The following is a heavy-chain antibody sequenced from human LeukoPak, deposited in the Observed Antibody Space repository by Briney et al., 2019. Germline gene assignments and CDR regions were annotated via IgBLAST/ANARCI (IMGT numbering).Heavy chain of an antibody. J-gene: IGHJ4*02. CDR2: FHSSGST. V-gene: IGHV4-59*01. CDR1: GGSISGYY. CDR3: ARGSSDGCSSHCCSFDC. Sequence: SETLSLTCAVSGGSISGYYWSWIRQPPGKGLEWIGYFHSSGSTYFNPSLKSRVIISLDTSKNQFSLNLSSVTAADTAVYYCARGSSDGCSSHCCSFDCWGQGTLVTVSS. D-gene: IGHD5-24*01.